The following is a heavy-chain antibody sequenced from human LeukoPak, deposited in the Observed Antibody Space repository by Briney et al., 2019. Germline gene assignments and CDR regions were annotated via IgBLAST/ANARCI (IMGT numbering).Heavy chain of an antibody. J-gene: IGHJ4*02. CDR1: GGTFSRYA. D-gene: IGHD6-19*01. CDR2: IIPILGLA. V-gene: IGHV1-69*04. CDR3: AKAVPGTDVFDS. Sequence: SVKVSCKASGGTFSRYAFTWVRQAPGQGLEWMGRIIPILGLANSAQKFQGRVTITADKSTNTAYMELSSLRSEDTAVYYCAKAVPGTDVFDSWGQGTLVTVSS.